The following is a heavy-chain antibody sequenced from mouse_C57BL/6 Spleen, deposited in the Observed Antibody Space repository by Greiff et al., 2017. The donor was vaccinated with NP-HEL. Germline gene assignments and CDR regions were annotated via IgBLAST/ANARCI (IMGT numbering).Heavy chain of an antibody. CDR2: INPNNGGT. CDR3: ARKGLYYGSSLAMDY. J-gene: IGHJ4*01. Sequence: EVKLMESGPELVKPGASVKIPCKASGYTFTDYNMDWVKQSHGKSLEWIGDINPNNGGTIYNQKFKGKATLTVDKSSSTAYMELRSLTSEDTAVYYCARKGLYYGSSLAMDYWGQGTSVTVSS. V-gene: IGHV1-18*01. D-gene: IGHD1-1*01. CDR1: GYTFTDYN.